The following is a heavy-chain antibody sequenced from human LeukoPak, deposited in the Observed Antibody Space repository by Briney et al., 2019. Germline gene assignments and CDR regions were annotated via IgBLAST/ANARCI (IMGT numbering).Heavy chain of an antibody. D-gene: IGHD1-26*01. CDR2: ISTGGDST. V-gene: IGHV3-23*01. CDR1: GFTLSSYT. CDR3: AKIRGSYLDY. J-gene: IGHJ4*02. Sequence: GGSLRLSCAASGFTLSSYTMSWVRQAPGKGLEWVSAISTGGDSTYYADSVKDRFTISRDNSKNTLYVQMNSLSAEDTALYYCAKIRGSYLDYWGQGTLVTVSS.